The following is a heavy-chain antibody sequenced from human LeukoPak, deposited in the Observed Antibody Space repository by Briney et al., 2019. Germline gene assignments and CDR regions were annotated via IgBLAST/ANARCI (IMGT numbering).Heavy chain of an antibody. Sequence: GSLRLSCAASGFTFSSYAMSWVRQPPGKGPEWIGSIYYSGTTCPNPSLKSRVTISVDTSKNQFSLKLSSVTAADTAVYYCARDVVAAAGSFDYWGQGTQVTVSS. CDR2: IYYSGTT. CDR1: GFTFSSYA. D-gene: IGHD6-13*01. J-gene: IGHJ4*02. V-gene: IGHV4-39*07. CDR3: ARDVVAAAGSFDY.